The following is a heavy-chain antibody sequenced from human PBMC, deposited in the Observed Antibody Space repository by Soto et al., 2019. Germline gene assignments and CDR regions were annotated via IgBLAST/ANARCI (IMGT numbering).Heavy chain of an antibody. V-gene: IGHV3-11*06. CDR2: ISPNSNYR. D-gene: IGHD2-21*01. CDR3: VRGGGGGQFDS. CDR1: GFTFSDFY. Sequence: QIQLVESGGGLVKPGGALRLSCEASGFTFSDFYMSWIRLAPGKGLEWLSYISPNSNYREYAESVKGRHTISRDNAKNSLSLQMNSPRVEDTAVYYCVRGGGGGQFDSWGQGAQVTVSS. J-gene: IGHJ4*02.